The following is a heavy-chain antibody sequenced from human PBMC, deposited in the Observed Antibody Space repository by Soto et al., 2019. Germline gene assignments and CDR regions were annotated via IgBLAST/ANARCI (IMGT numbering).Heavy chain of an antibody. D-gene: IGHD2-2*01. Sequence: ESLKVSCEGSGDRFASYWIIWVRQMPGKGLEWMGRIDPSDSYTNYSPSFQGHVTISADKSISTAYLQWGSLKASDTAMYYCARYMVVVPAATHYGMDVWGQGTTVTVPS. J-gene: IGHJ6*02. CDR2: IDPSDSYT. V-gene: IGHV5-10-1*01. CDR1: GDRFASYW. CDR3: ARYMVVVPAATHYGMDV.